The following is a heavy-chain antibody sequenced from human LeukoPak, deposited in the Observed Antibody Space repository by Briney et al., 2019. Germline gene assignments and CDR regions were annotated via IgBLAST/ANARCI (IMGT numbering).Heavy chain of an antibody. V-gene: IGHV3-23*01. CDR3: AKDLFAGYSSGWYFLRKSDDGFDY. CDR2: ISGSGGST. Sequence: RPGGSLRLSCAASGFTFSSYAMSWVRQAPGKGLEWVSAISGSGGSTYYADSVKGRFTISRDNSKNTLYLQMNSLRAEDTAVYYCAKDLFAGYSSGWYFLRKSDDGFDYWGQGTLVTVSS. D-gene: IGHD6-19*01. J-gene: IGHJ4*02. CDR1: GFTFSSYA.